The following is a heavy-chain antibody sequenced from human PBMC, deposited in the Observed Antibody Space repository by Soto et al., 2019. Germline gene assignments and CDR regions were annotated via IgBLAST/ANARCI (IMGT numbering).Heavy chain of an antibody. CDR1: GITISNYF. V-gene: IGHV3-30-3*01. CDR3: VAGDPYYAMGV. CDR2: ISYDGSNK. J-gene: IGHJ6*02. Sequence: QVQLVESVGGVVQPGRSLGVSCAASGITISNYFMYWVRQAPGKGLEWVAAISYDGSNKHYSDSVKGRFTISRDNSKNTLYLQMNSLRDEDTAVYYCVAGDPYYAMGVWGQGTTVAVSS.